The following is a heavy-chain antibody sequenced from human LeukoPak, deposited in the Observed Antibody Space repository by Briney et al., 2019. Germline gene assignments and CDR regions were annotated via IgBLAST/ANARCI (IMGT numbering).Heavy chain of an antibody. V-gene: IGHV3-7*04. CDR3: AREPRTDAFDI. CDR1: GFTFSNYW. J-gene: IGHJ3*02. Sequence: GGSLRLSCAASGFTFSNYWMSWVRQAPGKGLEWVANIRQDGSEKYYVDSVKGRFTISRDNAKNSLYLQMNSLRAEDTAVYFCAREPRTDAFDIWGQGTMVTVSS. CDR2: IRQDGSEK.